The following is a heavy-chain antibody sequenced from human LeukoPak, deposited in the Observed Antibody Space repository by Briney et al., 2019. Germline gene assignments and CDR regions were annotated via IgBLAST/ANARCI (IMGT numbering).Heavy chain of an antibody. D-gene: IGHD4-23*01. CDR2: MNPNSGNT. Sequence: ASVKVSCKASGYTFTSYDINWVRQATGQGLVWMGWMNPNSGNTGYAQKFQGRVTMTRDTSISTAYMELSSLRSEDTAVYYCARDYDGNSGWFDPWGQGTLVTVSS. CDR3: ARDYDGNSGWFDP. J-gene: IGHJ5*02. CDR1: GYTFTSYD. V-gene: IGHV1-8*01.